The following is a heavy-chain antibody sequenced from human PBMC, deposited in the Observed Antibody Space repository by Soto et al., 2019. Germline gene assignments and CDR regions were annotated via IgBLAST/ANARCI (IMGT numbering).Heavy chain of an antibody. CDR1: GGSISSGGYY. CDR3: ARGRVRRRGYSYGYPDY. D-gene: IGHD5-18*01. J-gene: IGHJ4*02. V-gene: IGHV4-31*03. Sequence: PSETLSLTCTVSGGSISSGGYYWSWIRQHPGKGLEWIGYIYYSGSTYYNPSLKSRVTISVDTSKNQFSLKLSSVTAADTAVYYCARGRVRRRGYSYGYPDYWGQGTLVTVSS. CDR2: IYYSGST.